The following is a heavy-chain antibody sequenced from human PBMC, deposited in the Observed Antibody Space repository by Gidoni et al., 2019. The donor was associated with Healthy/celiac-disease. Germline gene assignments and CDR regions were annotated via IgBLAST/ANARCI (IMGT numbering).Heavy chain of an antibody. Sequence: EVQLAETGGGLIQPGGSLILACAASGLTARSNYMGWVRQAPGKGLAWVSVSYGGGSTYYADSVKGRFTISRDNSKNTLYLQMNSLRAEDTAVYYCARGHTPYPRGTTYFQHWGQGTLVTVSS. V-gene: IGHV3-53*02. CDR2: SYGGGST. CDR3: ARGHTPYPRGTTYFQH. CDR1: GLTARSNY. D-gene: IGHD1-1*01. J-gene: IGHJ1*01.